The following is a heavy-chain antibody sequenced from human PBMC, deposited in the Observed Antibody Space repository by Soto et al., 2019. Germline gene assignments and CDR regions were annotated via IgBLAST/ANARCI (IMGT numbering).Heavy chain of an antibody. D-gene: IGHD3-9*01. CDR2: INTDGSST. J-gene: IGHJ4*02. Sequence: GGSLRLSCAASGFTFGTYWMHWVRQVPGKGLVWVSRINTDGSSTNYAASVKGRFTISRDNAKNTLYLQMNSLRAEDTAVYYCARGALRLFDWFAYWGQGTLVTVSS. CDR1: GFTFGTYW. CDR3: ARGALRLFDWFAY. V-gene: IGHV3-74*01.